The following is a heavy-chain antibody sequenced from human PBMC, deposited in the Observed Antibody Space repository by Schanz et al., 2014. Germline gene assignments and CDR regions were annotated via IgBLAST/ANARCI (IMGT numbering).Heavy chain of an antibody. D-gene: IGHD3-22*01. CDR1: GYTFVSYS. CDR3: AREVGLYDRGWFDP. Sequence: QVQLLQSGAEVKKPGASVKVSCKASGYTFVSYSMHWVRQAPGQGLEWMGRIVPIAGITNYAQRFQGRVTITADKSSDTAYMELSSLRSEDTAVYYCAREVGLYDRGWFDPWGQGTLVTGSS. CDR2: IVPIAGIT. V-gene: IGHV1-46*01. J-gene: IGHJ5*02.